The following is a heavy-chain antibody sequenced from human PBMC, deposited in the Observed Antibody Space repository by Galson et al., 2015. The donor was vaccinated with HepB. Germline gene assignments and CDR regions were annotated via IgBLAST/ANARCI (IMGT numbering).Heavy chain of an antibody. Sequence: SLRLSCAASGFTFNNYGMAWVRQAPGKGPEWVSTITACGGDTFYAGSVKGRFPTPRDNSKNMFFLQMNSLRAEDSAEYYCAKRSASGAYYDSWGQGTLVTVSS. CDR1: GFTFNNYG. V-gene: IGHV3-23*01. J-gene: IGHJ4*02. CDR3: AKRSASGAYYDS. CDR2: ITACGGDT. D-gene: IGHD3-10*01.